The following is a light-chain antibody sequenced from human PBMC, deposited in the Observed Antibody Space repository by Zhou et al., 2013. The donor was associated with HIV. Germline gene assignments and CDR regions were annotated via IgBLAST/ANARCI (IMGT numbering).Light chain of an antibody. CDR3: QQYDSSSWT. CDR2: GAS. CDR1: QSVSSSY. Sequence: EIVLTQSPGTLSLSPGERATLSCRASQSVSSSYLAWYQQKPGQAPRLLIYGASSRATGIPDRFSGSGSGTDFTLTISILEPEDFAVYYCQQYDSSSWTFGQGTKVEIK. V-gene: IGKV3-20*01. J-gene: IGKJ1*01.